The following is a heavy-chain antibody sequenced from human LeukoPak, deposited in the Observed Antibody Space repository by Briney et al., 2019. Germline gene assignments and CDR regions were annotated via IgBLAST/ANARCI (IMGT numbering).Heavy chain of an antibody. CDR3: ARDAEYSSSDGDY. CDR1: GYTFTSYG. V-gene: IGHV1-18*01. J-gene: IGHJ4*02. CDR2: ISAYNGNT. D-gene: IGHD6-6*01. Sequence: ASVKVSCKAPGYTFTSYGISWVRQAPGQGLEWMGWISAYNGNTNYAQKFQGRVTMTRDTSISTAYMELSRLRSDDTAVYYCARDAEYSSSDGDYWGQGTLVTVSS.